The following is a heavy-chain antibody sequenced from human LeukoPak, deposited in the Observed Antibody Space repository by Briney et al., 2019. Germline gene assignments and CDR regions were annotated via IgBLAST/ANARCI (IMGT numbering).Heavy chain of an antibody. Sequence: GGSLRLSCAASGFTVSSNYMSWVRQAPGKGLEWVSVIYSGGSTYYADSVKGRFTISRDNSKNTLYLQMNSLRAEDTAVYYCARSREYYDSSGYYEYWGQGTLVTVSS. CDR1: GFTVSSNY. CDR3: ARSREYYDSSGYYEY. D-gene: IGHD3-22*01. CDR2: IYSGGST. V-gene: IGHV3-66*01. J-gene: IGHJ4*02.